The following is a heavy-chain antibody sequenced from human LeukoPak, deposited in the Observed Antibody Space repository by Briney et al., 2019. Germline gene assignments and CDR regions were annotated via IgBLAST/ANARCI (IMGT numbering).Heavy chain of an antibody. CDR3: ASRGSYGRRYFDY. J-gene: IGHJ4*02. CDR2: INHSGST. D-gene: IGHD5-18*01. Sequence: NASGTLSLTCAVSGGSIGNRNWWSWVRQPPGKGLEWIGEINHSGSTNYNPSLKSRVTISVDTSKNQFSLKLSSVTAADTAVYYCASRGSYGRRYFDYWGQGTLVTVSS. V-gene: IGHV4-4*02. CDR1: GGSIGNRNW.